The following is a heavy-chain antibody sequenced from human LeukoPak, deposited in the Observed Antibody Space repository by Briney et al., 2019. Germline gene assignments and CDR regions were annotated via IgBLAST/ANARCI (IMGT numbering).Heavy chain of an antibody. Sequence: HPGGSPRLSCAASGFTFDDYTMHWVRQAPGKGLEWVSLISWDGGSTYYADSVKGRFTISRDNSKNSLYLQMNSLRTEDTALYYCAKEGYSYGYYYYYYMDVWGKGTTVTVSS. D-gene: IGHD5-18*01. CDR2: ISWDGGST. CDR1: GFTFDDYT. J-gene: IGHJ6*03. CDR3: AKEGYSYGYYYYYYMDV. V-gene: IGHV3-43*01.